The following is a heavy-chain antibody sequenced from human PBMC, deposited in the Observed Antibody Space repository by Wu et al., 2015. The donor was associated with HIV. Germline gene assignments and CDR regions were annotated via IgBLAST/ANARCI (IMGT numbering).Heavy chain of an antibody. J-gene: IGHJ5*02. CDR3: ARVPQSYDSSGYNWFDP. CDR2: MNPNSGNT. D-gene: IGHD3-22*01. CDR1: GYTFTSYD. V-gene: IGHV1-8*01. Sequence: QVQLVQSEAEVKKPGASVKVSCKASGYTFTSYDINWVRQATGQGLEWMGWMNPNSGNTGYAQKFQGRVTMTRNTSISTAYTELSSLRSEDTAVYYCARVPQSYDSSGYNWFDPWGQGTLVTVSS.